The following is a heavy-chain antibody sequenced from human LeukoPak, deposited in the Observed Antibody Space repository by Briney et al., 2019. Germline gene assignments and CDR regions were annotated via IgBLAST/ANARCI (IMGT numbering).Heavy chain of an antibody. J-gene: IGHJ5*02. CDR3: ARKELRGVISP. D-gene: IGHD3-10*01. V-gene: IGHV3-23*01. CDR1: GFTFSSYS. Sequence: ESGGSLRLSCAASGFTFSSYSMNWVRQAPGKGLEWVSTISGSGGSTYYADSVKGRFTISRDNSKNTLYLQMNSLRAEDTAVYYCARKELRGVISPWGQGTLVTVSS. CDR2: ISGSGGST.